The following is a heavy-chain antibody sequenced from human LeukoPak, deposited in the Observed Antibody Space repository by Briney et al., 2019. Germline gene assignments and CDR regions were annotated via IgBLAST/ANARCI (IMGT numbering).Heavy chain of an antibody. CDR3: ARQYSSSWDFDY. Sequence: GGSLRLSCAASGFTFSSYSMNWVRQAPGKGLEWVSSISSSSSYIYYADSVKGRFTISRDIAKNSLYLQMNSLRAEDTAVYYCARQYSSSWDFDYWGQGTLVTVSS. CDR1: GFTFSSYS. J-gene: IGHJ4*02. CDR2: ISSSSSYI. D-gene: IGHD6-6*01. V-gene: IGHV3-21*01.